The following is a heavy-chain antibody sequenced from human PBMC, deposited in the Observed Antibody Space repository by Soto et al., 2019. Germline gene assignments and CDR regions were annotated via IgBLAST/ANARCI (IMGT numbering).Heavy chain of an antibody. CDR3: ARATKHSNYYYYGMDL. CDR1: GYTFTGYY. V-gene: IGHV1-2*04. Sequence: ASVKVSCKASGYTFTGYYMHWFRQARGQGLEWMGWINPNSGGKNYAQKFQGWVTMTRDTSISTAYMELSRLRSDDTAVYYCARATKHSNYYYYGMDLWGQGTKVSVSS. CDR2: INPNSGGK. D-gene: IGHD6-13*01. J-gene: IGHJ6*02.